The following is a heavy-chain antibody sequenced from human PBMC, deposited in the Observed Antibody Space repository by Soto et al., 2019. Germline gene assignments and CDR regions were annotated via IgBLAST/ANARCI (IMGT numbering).Heavy chain of an antibody. CDR3: ASRIQLWLVDFFDY. V-gene: IGHV1-69*12. J-gene: IGHJ4*02. CDR2: IIPIFGTA. CDR1: GGTFSSYA. D-gene: IGHD5-18*01. Sequence: QVQLVQSGAEVKKPGSSVKVSCKASGGTFSSYAISWVRQAPGQGLEWMGGIIPIFGTANYAQKFQGRVTITADESTRTAYMELSSLRSEDTAVYYCASRIQLWLVDFFDYWGQGTLVTVSS.